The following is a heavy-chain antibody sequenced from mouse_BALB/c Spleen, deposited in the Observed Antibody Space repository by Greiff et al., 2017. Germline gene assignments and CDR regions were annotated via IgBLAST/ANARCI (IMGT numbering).Heavy chain of an antibody. J-gene: IGHJ4*01. D-gene: IGHD1-1*01. CDR2: IWAGGST. CDR1: GFSLTSYG. CDR3: ARDHYYGSSLYYYAMDY. V-gene: IGHV2-9*02. Sequence: VMLVESGPGLVAPSQSLSITCTVSGFSLTSYGVHWVRQPPGKGLEWLGVIWAGGSTNYNSALMSRLSISKDNSKSQVFLKMNSLQTDDTAMYYCARDHYYGSSLYYYAMDYWGQGTSVTVSS.